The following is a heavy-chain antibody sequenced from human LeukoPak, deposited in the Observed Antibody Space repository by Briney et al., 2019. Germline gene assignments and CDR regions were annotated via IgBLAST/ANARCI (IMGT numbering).Heavy chain of an antibody. Sequence: GESLKISCKGSGYSFTNYWIRWVRQMPGKGLEWMGRIDPSDSYTNYSPSFQGHVTISTDKSISTAYLQWSSLKAADTAMYYCARDDSSGYDYWGQGTLVTVSS. CDR1: GYSFTNYW. J-gene: IGHJ4*02. V-gene: IGHV5-10-1*01. D-gene: IGHD3-22*01. CDR2: IDPSDSYT. CDR3: ARDDSSGYDY.